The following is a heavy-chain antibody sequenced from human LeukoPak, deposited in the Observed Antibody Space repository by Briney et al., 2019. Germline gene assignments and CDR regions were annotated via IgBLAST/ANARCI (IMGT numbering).Heavy chain of an antibody. CDR3: ARVGYYASGPFSYFDY. V-gene: IGHV3-30-3*01. Sequence: PGGSLRLSRAASGLTFSGYAMHWVRQAPGKGLEWVAVISYDGSNEYYADSVKGRFTISRDNSKNTLYLQMNSLSVEDTAVYYCARVGYYASGPFSYFDYWGQGTLVTVSS. D-gene: IGHD3-10*01. CDR2: ISYDGSNE. CDR1: GLTFSGYA. J-gene: IGHJ4*02.